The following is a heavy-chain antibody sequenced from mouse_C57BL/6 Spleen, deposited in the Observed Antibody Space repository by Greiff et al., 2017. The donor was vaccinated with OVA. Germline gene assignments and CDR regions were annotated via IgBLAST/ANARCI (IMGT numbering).Heavy chain of an antibody. CDR3: TRDYEYDGGKYWYFDV. D-gene: IGHD2-4*01. V-gene: IGHV5-9-1*02. Sequence: EVQLVESGEGLVKPGGSLKLSCAASGFTFSSYAMSWVRQTPEKRLEWVAYISSGGDYIYYAATVKGRFTISRDNSRNTLYLQMRSLKSEYTDMYYCTRDYEYDGGKYWYFDVWGTGTTVTVSS. CDR1: GFTFSSYA. CDR2: ISSGGDYI. J-gene: IGHJ1*03.